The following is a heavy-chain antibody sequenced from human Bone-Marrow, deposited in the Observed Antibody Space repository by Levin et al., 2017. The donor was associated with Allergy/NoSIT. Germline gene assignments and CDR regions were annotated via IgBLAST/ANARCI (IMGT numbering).Heavy chain of an antibody. D-gene: IGHD4-17*01. J-gene: IGHJ5*01. CDR1: GFTFSSYW. CDR3: TKDGPDYGDFHWFDS. Sequence: AGGSLRLSCAASGFTFSSYWMSWVRQAPGKGLEWVANIKQDGSQKYYVDSVKGRFTISRDNAKNSLFLQMNSLRAEDTAVYYCTKDGPDYGDFHWFDSWGQGTLVTVSS. V-gene: IGHV3-7*01. CDR2: IKQDGSQK.